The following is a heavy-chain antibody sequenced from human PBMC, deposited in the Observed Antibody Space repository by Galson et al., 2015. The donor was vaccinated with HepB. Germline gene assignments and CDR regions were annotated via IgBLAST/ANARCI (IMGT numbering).Heavy chain of an antibody. CDR1: GFTFSSYS. CDR3: ARGSVLLWFGELLGSLTCGMDV. V-gene: IGHV3-21*01. J-gene: IGHJ6*02. Sequence: SLRLSCAASGFTFSSYSMNWVHQAPRKGLEWVSSISSSSSYIYYADSVKGRFTISRDNAKNSLYLQMNSLRAEDTAVYYCARGSVLLWFGELLGSLTCGMDVWGQGTTVTVSS. D-gene: IGHD3-10*01. CDR2: ISSSSSYI.